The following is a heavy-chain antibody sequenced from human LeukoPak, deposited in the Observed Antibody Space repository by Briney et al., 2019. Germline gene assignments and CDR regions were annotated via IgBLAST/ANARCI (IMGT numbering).Heavy chain of an antibody. CDR2: IKQDGSDK. J-gene: IGHJ6*03. Sequence: GGSLRLSCAGSGFTFSSYWMSWVRQAPGKGLEWVANIKQDGSDKNYGDSVKGRFTISRENAKNSLYLQVNSLRAEDTAVYYCARATASWYPAYYYYYMDVWGKGTTVTVSS. V-gene: IGHV3-7*01. CDR1: GFTFSSYW. CDR3: ARATASWYPAYYYYYMDV. D-gene: IGHD6-13*01.